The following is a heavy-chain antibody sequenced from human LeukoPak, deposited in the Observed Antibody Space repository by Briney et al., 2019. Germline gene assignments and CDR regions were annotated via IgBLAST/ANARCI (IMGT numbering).Heavy chain of an antibody. Sequence: SETLSLTCTVSGGSISSGSYYWSWIRQPAWKGLEWIGRIYTSGSTNYNPSLKSRVTISVDTSKNQFSLKLSSVTAADTAVYYCASRITMVRGMKHFDYWRQGTLVTVSS. CDR1: GGSISSGSYY. D-gene: IGHD3-10*01. CDR3: ASRITMVRGMKHFDY. CDR2: IYTSGST. J-gene: IGHJ4*02. V-gene: IGHV4-61*02.